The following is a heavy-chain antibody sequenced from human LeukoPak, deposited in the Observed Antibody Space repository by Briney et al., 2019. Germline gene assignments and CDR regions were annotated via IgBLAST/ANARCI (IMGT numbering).Heavy chain of an antibody. V-gene: IGHV4-59*11. D-gene: IGHD5-24*01. Sequence: SETLSLTCAVSDDSFSSHYWTWIRQPPGKGLEWIGYISYIGSTNYNPSLKSRVTISVDTSKNQFSLKLSSVTAADTAVYYCAIPSGMGRDGYPFDYWGQGTLVTVSS. J-gene: IGHJ4*02. CDR2: ISYIGST. CDR3: AIPSGMGRDGYPFDY. CDR1: DDSFSSHY.